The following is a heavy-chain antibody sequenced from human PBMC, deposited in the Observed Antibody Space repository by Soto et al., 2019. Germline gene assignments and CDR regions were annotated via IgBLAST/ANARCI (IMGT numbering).Heavy chain of an antibody. Sequence: QVPLQESGPGLVKPSQTLSLTCTVSGGSISSGDYYWSWIRQPPGKGPEWIGYIYYSGSTYYNPSLEGRVTISIETSKNQCSLKLSSVTAADTAVYYCARDHVVATPYGMDVWGQGTTVTVSS. J-gene: IGHJ6*02. D-gene: IGHD2-15*01. CDR1: GGSISSGDYY. CDR2: IYYSGST. CDR3: ARDHVVATPYGMDV. V-gene: IGHV4-30-4*01.